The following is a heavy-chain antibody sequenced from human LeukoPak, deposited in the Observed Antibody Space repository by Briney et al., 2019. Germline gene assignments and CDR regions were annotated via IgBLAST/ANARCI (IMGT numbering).Heavy chain of an antibody. Sequence: GGSLRLSCAASGFTFSSYAMHWVRQAPGKGLEWVAVISYDGSNKYYADSVKGRFTISGDNSKNTLYLQMNSLRSEDTAVYYCARGWLIQYYFDYWGQGTLVTVSS. D-gene: IGHD6-19*01. V-gene: IGHV3-30*04. CDR1: GFTFSSYA. J-gene: IGHJ4*02. CDR2: ISYDGSNK. CDR3: ARGWLIQYYFDY.